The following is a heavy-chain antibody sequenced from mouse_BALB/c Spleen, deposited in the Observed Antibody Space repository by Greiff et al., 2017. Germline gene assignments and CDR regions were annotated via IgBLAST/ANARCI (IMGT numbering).Heavy chain of an antibody. Sequence: EVHLVESGGGLVKPGGSLKLSCAASGFTFSSYAMSWVRQTPEKRLEWVASISNGGGSTYYPDTVKGRFTISRDNAKNTLYLQMSSLKSEDTAMYYCARHLYDYEAWFAYWGQGTLVTVSA. CDR3: ARHLYDYEAWFAY. CDR1: GFTFSSYA. V-gene: IGHV5-12-2*01. CDR2: ISNGGGST. D-gene: IGHD2-4*01. J-gene: IGHJ3*01.